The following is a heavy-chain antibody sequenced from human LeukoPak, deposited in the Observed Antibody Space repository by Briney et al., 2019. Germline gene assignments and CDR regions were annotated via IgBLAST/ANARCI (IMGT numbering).Heavy chain of an antibody. D-gene: IGHD3-9*01. Sequence: GGSLSLSCTASGFTFSNYWMSWVRQTPEKGLEWVANIKQDGSEKVYVDSVKGRFTISRDNAQTSLYLHMNSLRAEDTAVYYCARDVFDRYPDYWGQGTLVTVSS. J-gene: IGHJ4*02. V-gene: IGHV3-7*05. CDR2: IKQDGSEK. CDR1: GFTFSNYW. CDR3: ARDVFDRYPDY.